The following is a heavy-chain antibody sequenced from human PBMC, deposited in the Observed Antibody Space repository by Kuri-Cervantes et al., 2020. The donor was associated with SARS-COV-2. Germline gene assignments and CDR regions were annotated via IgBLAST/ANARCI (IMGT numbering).Heavy chain of an antibody. D-gene: IGHD3-10*01. J-gene: IGHJ4*02. Sequence: GGSLRLSCAASEFSISDNYMSWVRQAPGKGLEWVSTIDSGGNTNYADSVKGRLTVSRDNSKNTLHLRMNGLRAEDTAMYYCARVLSWFPDYWGQGTLVTVSS. CDR1: EFSISDNY. CDR3: ARVLSWFPDY. CDR2: IDSGGNT. V-gene: IGHV3-53*01.